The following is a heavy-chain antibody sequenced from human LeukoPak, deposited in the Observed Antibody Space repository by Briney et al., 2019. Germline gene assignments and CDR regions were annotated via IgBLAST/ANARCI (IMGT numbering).Heavy chain of an antibody. CDR3: ARHDITGYGFFNY. Sequence: NPSETLSLTCTVSGGSTSSHYWSWIRQPPGKGLEWIGYIYYIGTTSYNPSLKSRVIISIDTSMNQFSLKMSSVTAADTAVYYCARHDITGYGFFNYWGQGILVTVSS. CDR1: GGSTSSHY. V-gene: IGHV4-59*08. D-gene: IGHD5-12*01. J-gene: IGHJ4*02. CDR2: IYYIGTT.